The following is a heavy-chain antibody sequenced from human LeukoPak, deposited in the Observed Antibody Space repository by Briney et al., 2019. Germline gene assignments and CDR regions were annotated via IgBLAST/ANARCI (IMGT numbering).Heavy chain of an antibody. D-gene: IGHD1-26*01. CDR1: GFNFDKYD. CDR3: ARLPGGSYIDY. J-gene: IGHJ4*02. CDR2: ISSSSSTI. Sequence: PGGSLRLSCVASGFNFDKYDMTWVRQAPGKGLEWVSYISSSSSTIYYADSVKGRFTISRDNAKNSLYLQMNSLRAEDTAVYYCARLPGGSYIDYWGQGTLVTVSS. V-gene: IGHV3-48*04.